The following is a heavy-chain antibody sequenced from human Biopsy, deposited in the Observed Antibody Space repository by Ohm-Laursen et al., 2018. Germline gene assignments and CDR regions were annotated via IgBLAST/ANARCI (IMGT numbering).Heavy chain of an antibody. CDR1: GYSIIPSGPEN. J-gene: IGHJ2*01. CDR2: IYSGGNT. V-gene: IGHV4-59*08. CDR3: ARHAPSYSGSYWRYFDL. D-gene: IGHD1-26*01. Sequence: PGTLSLTCALSGYSIIPSGPENWSWIRQPPGQGLQYIGFIYSGGNTNYNPSLRSRVTMSVDTSKNQFPLRLTSVTAADTAVYYCARHAPSYSGSYWRYFDLWGRGTLVTVSS.